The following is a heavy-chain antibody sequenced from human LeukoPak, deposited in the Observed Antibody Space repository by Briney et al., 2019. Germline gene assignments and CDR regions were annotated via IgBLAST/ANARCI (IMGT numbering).Heavy chain of an antibody. J-gene: IGHJ1*01. CDR2: INHSGST. Sequence: SETLSLTCAVYGGSFSGYYWSWIRQPPGKGLEWIGEINHSGSTNYNPSLESRVTISVDTSKNQFSLKLSSVTAADTAVYYCASRWLGDQVQHWGQGTLVTVSS. D-gene: IGHD6-19*01. V-gene: IGHV4-34*01. CDR1: GGSFSGYY. CDR3: ASRWLGDQVQH.